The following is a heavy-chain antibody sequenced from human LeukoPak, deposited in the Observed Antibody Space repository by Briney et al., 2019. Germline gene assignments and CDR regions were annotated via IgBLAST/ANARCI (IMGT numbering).Heavy chain of an antibody. V-gene: IGHV1-2*02. D-gene: IGHD3-10*01. CDR1: GYTFTAHY. CDR2: IVPNSGGT. J-gene: IGHJ2*01. Sequence: GPLKVSCKTSGYTFTAHYIHWVRQAPGQGLEWMGWIVPNSGGTNYAQKFLGSVTMTGDTSINTAFMEIRRLRSDDTAIYYCARGRGTTMVRGVITNYFDLWGRGSLVT. CDR3: ARGRGTTMVRGVITNYFDL.